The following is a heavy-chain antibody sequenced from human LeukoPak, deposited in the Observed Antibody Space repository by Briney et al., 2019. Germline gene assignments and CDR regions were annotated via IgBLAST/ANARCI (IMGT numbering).Heavy chain of an antibody. V-gene: IGHV3-23*01. CDR2: ISPGGGPT. CDR3: AKDGAWLRFDD. Sequence: GGSLRLSCAASGFIFSSHGMNWVRQAPGKGLEWVSGISPGGGPTYYADSVRGRFTISRDDSKNTLYLQMQNLRAEDTAVYYCAKDGAWLRFDDWGQGILVTVSS. CDR1: GFIFSSHG. J-gene: IGHJ4*02. D-gene: IGHD5-12*01.